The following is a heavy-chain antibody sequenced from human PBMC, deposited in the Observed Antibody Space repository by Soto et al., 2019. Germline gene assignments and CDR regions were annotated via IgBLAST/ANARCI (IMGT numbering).Heavy chain of an antibody. V-gene: IGHV4-4*02. CDR3: ARDGGTDYYDSSGYFRLDPL. J-gene: IGHJ4*02. D-gene: IGHD3-22*01. CDR2: IYHSGST. Sequence: PSETLSLTCAVSGGSISSSNWWSWVRQPPGKGLEWIGEIYHSGSTNYNPSLKSRVTISVDKSKNQFSLKLSSVTAADTAVYYCARDGGTDYYDSSGYFRLDPLWGQGTLVTVSS. CDR1: GGSISSSNW.